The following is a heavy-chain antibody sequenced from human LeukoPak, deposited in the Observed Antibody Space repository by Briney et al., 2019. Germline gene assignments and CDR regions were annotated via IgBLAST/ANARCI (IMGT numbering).Heavy chain of an antibody. CDR3: ARDSTWTTDYYYYMDV. CDR1: GFTFSSYA. D-gene: IGHD4-17*01. CDR2: ISSNGGST. V-gene: IGHV3-64*01. Sequence: GGSLRLSCAASGFTFSSYAMPWVRQAPGKGLEYVSAISSNGGSTYYANSVKGRFTISRDNSKNTLYLQMGSLRAEGMAVYYCARDSTWTTDYYYYMDVWGKGTTVTVSS. J-gene: IGHJ6*03.